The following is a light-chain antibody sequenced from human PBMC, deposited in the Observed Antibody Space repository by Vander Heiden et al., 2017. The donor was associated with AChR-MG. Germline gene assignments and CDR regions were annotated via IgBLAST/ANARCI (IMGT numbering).Light chain of an antibody. V-gene: IGKV1-5*03. CDR3: QQYNSYSIT. CDR1: QSSTNS. Sequence: DLQMTQSPSTLSASVGDRVTITCRASQSSTNSLAWYQQRPGKAPKLLIYGASRLETGVPSRFSGSGSGTEFLLTITSLQPEDFANYYCQQYNSYSITFGQGTKVEIK. CDR2: GAS. J-gene: IGKJ1*01.